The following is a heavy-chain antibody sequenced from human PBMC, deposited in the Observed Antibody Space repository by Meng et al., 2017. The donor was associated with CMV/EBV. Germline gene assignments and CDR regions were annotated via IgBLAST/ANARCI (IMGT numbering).Heavy chain of an antibody. D-gene: IGHD3-3*01. CDR3: TTGIIGAANYDFWSVRDWFDP. J-gene: IGHJ5*02. Sequence: GGSLRLSCAASGFTFSNAWMSWVRQAPGKGLEWVGRIKSKTDGGTTDYAAPVKGRFTISRDDSKNTLYLQMNSLKTEDTAVYYCTTGIIGAANYDFWSVRDWFDPWGQGTLVTVSS. V-gene: IGHV3-15*01. CDR2: IKSKTDGGTT. CDR1: GFTFSNAW.